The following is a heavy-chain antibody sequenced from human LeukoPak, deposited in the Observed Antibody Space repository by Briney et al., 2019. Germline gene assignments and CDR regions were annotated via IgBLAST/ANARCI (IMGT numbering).Heavy chain of an antibody. CDR3: ARERKYDSTFDY. CDR1: GFRLSSYS. CDR2: ISSSSSYI. V-gene: IGHV3-21*01. Sequence: PGGSLRLSCAASGFRLSSYSMSWVRQAPGKGLEWVSSISSSSSYIYYADSVKGRFTISRDNAKNTLYLQMNSLRAEDTAVYFCARERKYDSTFDYWGQGTLVTVSS. J-gene: IGHJ4*02. D-gene: IGHD1-1*01.